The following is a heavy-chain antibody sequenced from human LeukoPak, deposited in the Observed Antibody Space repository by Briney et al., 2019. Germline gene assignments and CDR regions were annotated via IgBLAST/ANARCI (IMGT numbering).Heavy chain of an antibody. J-gene: IGHJ4*02. Sequence: GASVKVSCKASGYTFTSYYMHWVRQAPGQGLEWMGIINPSGGSTSYAQKFQGRVTMTRDTSTSTVYMELSSLRSEDTAVYYCASGLARIAVAGTIDYWGQGTLVTVSS. D-gene: IGHD6-19*01. CDR2: INPSGGST. CDR3: ASGLARIAVAGTIDY. CDR1: GYTFTSYY. V-gene: IGHV1-46*01.